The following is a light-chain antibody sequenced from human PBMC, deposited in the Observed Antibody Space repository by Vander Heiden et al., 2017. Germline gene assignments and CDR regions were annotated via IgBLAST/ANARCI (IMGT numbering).Light chain of an antibody. Sequence: DIVMTQTPDSLAASLGERATINCKSSQGVLYSSNNKNYLAWYQQKPGQPPKLLIYWASTRESGVPGRFSGSGSGADFTLTISGLQAEDVAVYYCQQYYSTPWTFGQGTKVEIK. V-gene: IGKV4-1*01. CDR2: WAS. CDR1: QGVLYSSNNKNY. J-gene: IGKJ1*01. CDR3: QQYYSTPWT.